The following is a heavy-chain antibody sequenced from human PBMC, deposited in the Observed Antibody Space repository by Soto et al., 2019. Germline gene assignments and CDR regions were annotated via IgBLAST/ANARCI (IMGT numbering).Heavy chain of an antibody. CDR3: ARGGYDFFLL. Sequence: GGSLRLSCAASGFTFSSYSMNWVRQAPGKGLEWVSYISSSSSTIYYADSVKGRFTISRDNAKNSLYLQMNSLRAEDTAVYYCARGGYDFFLLWGQGTMVTVSS. CDR2: ISSSSSTI. V-gene: IGHV3-48*01. CDR1: GFTFSSYS. D-gene: IGHD3-3*01. J-gene: IGHJ3*01.